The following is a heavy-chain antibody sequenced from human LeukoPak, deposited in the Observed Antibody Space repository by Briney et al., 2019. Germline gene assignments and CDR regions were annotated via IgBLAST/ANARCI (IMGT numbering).Heavy chain of an antibody. CDR1: GGSISSGDYY. CDR2: IYYSGST. Sequence: SQTLSLTCTVSGGSISSGDYYWSWIRQPPGKGLEWIGYIYYSGSTYYNPSLKSRVTISVDTSKNQFSLQLSSVTAADTAVYYCARETYYYGSGSYFPDAFGIWGQGTMVTVSS. J-gene: IGHJ3*02. D-gene: IGHD3-10*01. CDR3: ARETYYYGSGSYFPDAFGI. V-gene: IGHV4-30-4*01.